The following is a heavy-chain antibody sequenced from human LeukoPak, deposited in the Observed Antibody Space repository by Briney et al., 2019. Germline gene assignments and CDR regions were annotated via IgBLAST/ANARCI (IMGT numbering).Heavy chain of an antibody. Sequence: GGSLRLSCAASGFTFSSYAMSLVRQAPGKGLELVSAISGGGGSTYYPDSVKGRFTISRDNSKESFYLQMNSLRADDTAFYYCARVRIDLLTDYYILHNLDFWGQGTLVTVSS. J-gene: IGHJ4*02. D-gene: IGHD3-9*01. CDR2: ISGGGGST. CDR3: ARVRIDLLTDYYILHNLDF. CDR1: GFTFSSYA. V-gene: IGHV3-23*01.